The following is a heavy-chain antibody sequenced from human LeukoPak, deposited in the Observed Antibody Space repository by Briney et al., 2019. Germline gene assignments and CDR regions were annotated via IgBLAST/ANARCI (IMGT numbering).Heavy chain of an antibody. CDR1: GGSISSSSYY. CDR2: IYYSEST. Sequence: SETLSLTCTGSGGSISSSSYYWGWIRQPPGKVLEWIGSIYYSESTYYNPSLKSRVTISVDTSKNQFSLKLSSVTAADTAVYYCARGSYSGSYHFDYWGQGTLVTVSS. V-gene: IGHV4-39*07. J-gene: IGHJ4*02. CDR3: ARGSYSGSYHFDY. D-gene: IGHD1-26*01.